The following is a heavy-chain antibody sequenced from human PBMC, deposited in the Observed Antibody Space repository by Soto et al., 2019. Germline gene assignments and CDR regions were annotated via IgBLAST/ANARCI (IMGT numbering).Heavy chain of an antibody. CDR1: GGSASSGSYY. CDR2: IYYSGST. Sequence: ASAPLSLTCPVSGGSASSGSYYWSWIRQPPGKGLEWIGYIYYSGSTNYTPSLKSRVTISVDTSKNQFSLKLSSVTAADTAVYYCARKWRLAPRPYYYHGMDVWGQGTTVTVA. D-gene: IGHD6-6*01. J-gene: IGHJ6*02. V-gene: IGHV4-61*01. CDR3: ARKWRLAPRPYYYHGMDV.